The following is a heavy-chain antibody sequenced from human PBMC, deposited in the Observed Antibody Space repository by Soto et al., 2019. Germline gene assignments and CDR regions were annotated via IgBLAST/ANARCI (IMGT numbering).Heavy chain of an antibody. CDR2: VHHTGIT. V-gene: IGHV4-59*01. Sequence: SETLSLTCTVSRGSIINYFWSWIRQPPGKGPEWIGYVHHTGITNYNPSLESRVTISLDTSRDQFSLKLNYVTAADTAVYYCATRPPGVWVGVFDYWSQGTLVTGS. CDR3: ATRPPGVWVGVFDY. J-gene: IGHJ4*02. D-gene: IGHD1-26*01. CDR1: RGSIINYF.